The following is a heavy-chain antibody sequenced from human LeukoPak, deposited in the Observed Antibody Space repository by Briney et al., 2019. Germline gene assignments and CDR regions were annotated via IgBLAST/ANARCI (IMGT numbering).Heavy chain of an antibody. V-gene: IGHV1-24*01. J-gene: IGHJ5*02. D-gene: IGHD2-21*02. Sequence: ASVKVSCKVSGYTLTELSMHWVRQAPGKGLEWMGGFDPEDGETIYVQKFQGRVTMTEDTSTDTAYMELSSLRSEDTAVYYCATLAYCGGDCYSGNWFDPWGQGTLVTVSS. CDR3: ATLAYCGGDCYSGNWFDP. CDR2: FDPEDGET. CDR1: GYTLTELS.